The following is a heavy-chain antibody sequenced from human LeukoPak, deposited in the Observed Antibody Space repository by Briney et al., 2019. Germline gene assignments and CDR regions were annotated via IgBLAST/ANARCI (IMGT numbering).Heavy chain of an antibody. V-gene: IGHV1-46*01. J-gene: IGHJ4*02. CDR3: ARAPERASIGDY. Sequence: ASVKVSCKASGYTFTTYYMHWVRQAPGQGLEWMGIINPSGGSTNYAQKFQGRVTMTRDTSTSTVYMELGSLRSEDTAVYYCARAPERASIGDYWGQGTLVTVSS. CDR2: INPSGGST. CDR1: GYTFTTYY. D-gene: IGHD5-12*01.